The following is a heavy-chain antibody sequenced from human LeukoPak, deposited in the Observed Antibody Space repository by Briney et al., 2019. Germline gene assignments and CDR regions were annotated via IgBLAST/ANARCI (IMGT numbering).Heavy chain of an antibody. CDR1: GGSISSYY. CDR2: IYYSGST. Sequence: SETLSLTCTVSGGSISSYYWSWIRQPPGKGLEWIGYIYYSGSTNYNPSLKSRVTISVDTSKNQFSLKLSSVTAADTAVYYCARADYVWGSYGYWGQGTPVTVSS. J-gene: IGHJ4*02. D-gene: IGHD3-16*01. CDR3: ARADYVWGSYGY. V-gene: IGHV4-59*01.